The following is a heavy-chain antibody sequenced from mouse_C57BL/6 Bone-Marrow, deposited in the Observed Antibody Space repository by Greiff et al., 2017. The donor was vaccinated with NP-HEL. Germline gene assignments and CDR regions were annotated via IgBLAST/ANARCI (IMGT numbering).Heavy chain of an antibody. CDR2: INPYNGGT. CDR1: GYTFTDYY. V-gene: IGHV1-19*01. Sequence: EVQLQQSGPVLVKPGASVKMSCKASGYTFTDYYMNWVKQSHGKSLEWIGVINPYNGGTSYNQKFKGKATLTVDKSSSTAYMELNSLTSEDSAVYYCARGLYYGSSSRDFDYWGQGTTRTVSS. D-gene: IGHD1-1*01. J-gene: IGHJ2*01. CDR3: ARGLYYGSSSRDFDY.